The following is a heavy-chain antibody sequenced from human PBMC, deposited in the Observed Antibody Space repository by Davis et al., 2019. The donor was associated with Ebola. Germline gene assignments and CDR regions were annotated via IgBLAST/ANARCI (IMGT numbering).Heavy chain of an antibody. CDR2: IYYSGST. Sequence: SETLSLTCTVSGGSISSYYWSWIRQPPGKGLEWIGYIYYSGSTYYNPSLKSRVTISVDTSKNQFSLKLSSVTAADTAVYYCAREVGWTSYYGMDVWGQGTTVTVSS. CDR1: GGSISSYY. V-gene: IGHV4-59*04. D-gene: IGHD6-19*01. CDR3: AREVGWTSYYGMDV. J-gene: IGHJ6*02.